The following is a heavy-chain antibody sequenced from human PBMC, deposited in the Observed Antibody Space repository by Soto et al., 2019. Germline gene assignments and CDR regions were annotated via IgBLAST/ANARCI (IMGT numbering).Heavy chain of an antibody. Sequence: ASVKVSCKASGYTFTSYGISWVRQAPGQGLEWMGWISDYNGNTNYAQKLQGRVTMTTDTSTSTAYMELRSLRSDDTAVYYCARQVGGFGEAYFDYWGQGTLVTVSS. CDR2: ISDYNGNT. V-gene: IGHV1-18*01. J-gene: IGHJ4*02. CDR1: GYTFTSYG. CDR3: ARQVGGFGEAYFDY. D-gene: IGHD3-10*01.